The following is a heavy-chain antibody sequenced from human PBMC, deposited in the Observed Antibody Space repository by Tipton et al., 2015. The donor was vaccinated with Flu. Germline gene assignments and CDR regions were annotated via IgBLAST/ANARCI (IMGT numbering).Heavy chain of an antibody. CDR1: GGSINNYY. CDR3: ARLSFYDVDLKNFYFDY. Sequence: GLVKPSETLSLTCSVSGGSINNYYLSWIRQAPGKGLEWIGSVYYSGNSYYNPSLKSRVAMSVDTSKNQLSLKLSSVTAADTAMFYCARLSFYDVDLKNFYFDYWGQGTLVTVSS. D-gene: IGHD3-10*02. V-gene: IGHV4-59*04. J-gene: IGHJ4*02. CDR2: VYYSGNS.